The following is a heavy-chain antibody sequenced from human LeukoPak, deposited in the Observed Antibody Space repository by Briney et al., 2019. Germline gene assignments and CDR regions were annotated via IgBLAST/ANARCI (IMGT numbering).Heavy chain of an antibody. J-gene: IGHJ5*02. CDR3: AGGSCYECWFDP. Sequence: ASVKVSCKASGYPFTSYYMHWVRQAPEQGLEWMGIINPSGGSTSYARKFQGRVTMTRDTSTSTVYMELSSLRSEDTAVYYCAGGSCYECWFDPWGQGTLVTVSS. V-gene: IGHV1-46*01. CDR1: GYPFTSYY. D-gene: IGHD2-15*01. CDR2: INPSGGST.